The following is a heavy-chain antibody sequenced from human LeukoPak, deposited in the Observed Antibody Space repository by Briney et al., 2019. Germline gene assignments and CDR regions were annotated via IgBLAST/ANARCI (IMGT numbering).Heavy chain of an antibody. CDR2: ISYDGSNK. CDR1: GFTFSSYA. D-gene: IGHD2-2*01. Sequence: GGSLRLSCAASGFTFSSYAMHWVRQAPGKGLEWVAVISYDGSNKYYADSVKGRFTISRDNSKNTLYLQMNSLRAEDTAVHYCARDCSSTSCLYGDYWGQGTLVTVSS. V-gene: IGHV3-30-3*01. J-gene: IGHJ4*02. CDR3: ARDCSSTSCLYGDY.